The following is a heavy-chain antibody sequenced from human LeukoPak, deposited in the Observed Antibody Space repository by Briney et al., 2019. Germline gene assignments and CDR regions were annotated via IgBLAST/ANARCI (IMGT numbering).Heavy chain of an antibody. V-gene: IGHV3-33*08. CDR2: IWYDGSNK. D-gene: IGHD3-10*01. J-gene: IGHJ4*02. CDR1: GFTFSTYA. CDR3: ATGERMVRGDGVDY. Sequence: GESLRLSCAASGFTFSTYAMGWVRQAPGKGLEWVAVIWYDGSNKYYADSVKGRFTISRDNSKNTLYLQMNSLRAEDTAVYFCATGERMVRGDGVDYWGQGTLVTVSS.